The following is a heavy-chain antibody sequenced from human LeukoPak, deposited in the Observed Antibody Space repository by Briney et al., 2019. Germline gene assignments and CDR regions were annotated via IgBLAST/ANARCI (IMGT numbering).Heavy chain of an antibody. J-gene: IGHJ4*02. CDR2: ISSSSSNI. CDR1: GFTFSSYS. CDR3: ARDFTSNYYDSSGYYY. V-gene: IGHV3-21*01. Sequence: PGGSLRLSCAASGFTFSSYSMNWVRQAPGKGLEGVSSISSSSSNIYYADSVKGRFTIPRDNAKNSLYLQMNSLRAEDTAVYYCARDFTSNYYDSSGYYYWGQGTLVTVSS. D-gene: IGHD3-22*01.